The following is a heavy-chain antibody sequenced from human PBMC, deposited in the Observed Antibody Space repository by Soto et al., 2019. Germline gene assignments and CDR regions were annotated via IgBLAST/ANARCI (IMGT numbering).Heavy chain of an antibody. CDR3: AREEATAGNDCFDY. CDR2: ISAYNGNT. D-gene: IGHD6-13*01. Sequence: ASVKVSCKASGYTFTSYGISWVRQAPGQGLEWMGWISAYNGNTNYAQKFQGRVTITADTSISTVYMELNSLTSDDTAVYYCAREEATAGNDCFDYWGQGTLVTVSS. J-gene: IGHJ4*02. V-gene: IGHV1-18*01. CDR1: GYTFTSYG.